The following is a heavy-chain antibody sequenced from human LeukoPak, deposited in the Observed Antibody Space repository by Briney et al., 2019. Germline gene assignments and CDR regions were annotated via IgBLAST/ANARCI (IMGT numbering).Heavy chain of an antibody. J-gene: IGHJ4*02. CDR1: GDSIINYY. V-gene: IGHV4-59*01. CDR3: AKEPSV. CDR2: IYYTGTT. Sequence: PSETLSLTCSVSGDSIINYYWSWIRQSPEKGLEWIGYIYYTGTTKYNPSLESRVFMSVDTSKNQFSLRLTSVPVADTAVYYCAKEPSVWGQGILVTVSS.